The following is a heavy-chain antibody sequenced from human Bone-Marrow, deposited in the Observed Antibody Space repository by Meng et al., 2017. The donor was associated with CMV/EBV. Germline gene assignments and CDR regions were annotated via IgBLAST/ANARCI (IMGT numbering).Heavy chain of an antibody. D-gene: IGHD4-23*01. Sequence: SVKVSCKASGGTFSSYAISWVRQAPGQGLEWMGGIIPILGIANYVQKFQGRVTITADKSTSTAYMELSSLRSEDTAAYYCARCAVSLTQYYYYGMEVWGQGNTVNVPS. CDR2: IIPILGIA. CDR1: GGTFSSYA. CDR3: ARCAVSLTQYYYYGMEV. J-gene: IGHJ6*02. V-gene: IGHV1-69*10.